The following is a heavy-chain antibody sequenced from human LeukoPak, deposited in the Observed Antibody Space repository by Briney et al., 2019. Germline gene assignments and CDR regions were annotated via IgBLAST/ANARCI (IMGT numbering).Heavy chain of an antibody. V-gene: IGHV1-69*13. CDR1: GGTFSSYA. J-gene: IGHJ4*02. CDR2: IIPIFGTA. CDR3: AREVEGLLYAIDY. D-gene: IGHD3-3*01. Sequence: SVKVSCKASGGTFSSYAISWVRQAPGQGLEWMGGIIPIFGTANYAQKFQGRVTITADESTSTAYMELSSLRSEDTAVYYCAREVEGLLYAIDYWGQGTLVTVSS.